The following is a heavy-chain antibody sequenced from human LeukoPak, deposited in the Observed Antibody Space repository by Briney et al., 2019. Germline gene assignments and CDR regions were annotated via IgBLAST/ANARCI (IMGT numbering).Heavy chain of an antibody. CDR1: VYTFTSYY. V-gene: IGHV1-46*01. J-gene: IGHJ4*02. CDR2: INPSGGSR. Sequence: ASVKVSFKSSVYTFTSYYMDWVRQAPGQGLEWMGIINPSGGSRSYAQKFQGRDTMTRDTSTSTVYMELSSLRSEDTAVYYCARVQGYTAMVYYFDYWGQGTLVTVSS. D-gene: IGHD5-18*01. CDR3: ARVQGYTAMVYYFDY.